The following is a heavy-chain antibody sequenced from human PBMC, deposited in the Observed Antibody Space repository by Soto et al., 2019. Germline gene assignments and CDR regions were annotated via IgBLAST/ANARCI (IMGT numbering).Heavy chain of an antibody. CDR2: IYYSGST. D-gene: IGHD1-26*01. Sequence: PSETLSLTCTVSDGSISSSSYYWGWIRQPPGKGLEWIGSIYYSGSTYYNPSLKSRVTISVDTSKNQFSLKLSSVTAADTAVYYCAITGVGATTYYYYGMDVWGQGTTVTVSS. J-gene: IGHJ6*02. CDR3: AITGVGATTYYYYGMDV. V-gene: IGHV4-39*01. CDR1: DGSISSSSYY.